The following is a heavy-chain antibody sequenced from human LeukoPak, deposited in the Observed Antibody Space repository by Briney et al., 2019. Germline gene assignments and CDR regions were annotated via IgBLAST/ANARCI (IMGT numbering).Heavy chain of an antibody. CDR1: GGTFSSYA. J-gene: IGHJ6*03. V-gene: IGHV1-69*13. D-gene: IGHD6-13*01. CDR3: ARTHSSSWYPVSPYYYYYYMDV. Sequence: ASVKVSCKASGGTFSSYAISWVRQAPGQGLEWMGGIIPIFGTANYAQKFQGRVTITADESTSTAYMELSSLRSEDTAVYYCARTHSSSWYPVSPYYYYYYMDVWGKGTTVTISS. CDR2: IIPIFGTA.